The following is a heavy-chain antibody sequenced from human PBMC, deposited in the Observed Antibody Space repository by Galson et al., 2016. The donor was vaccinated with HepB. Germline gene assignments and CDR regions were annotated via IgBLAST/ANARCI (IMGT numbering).Heavy chain of an antibody. CDR1: GYSFRSYA. Sequence: SVKVSCKASGYSFRSYAITWVRQAPGLGLEWMGWISAYDGHIKYAQTFQGRVTMTIDTSTSTAYMELRGLRSDDTAVYYCGRDPLSSVWSPYYFALGLWGQGTTVIVSS. V-gene: IGHV1-18*01. J-gene: IGHJ6*02. CDR3: GRDPLSSVWSPYYFALGL. D-gene: IGHD3-16*01. CDR2: ISAYDGHI.